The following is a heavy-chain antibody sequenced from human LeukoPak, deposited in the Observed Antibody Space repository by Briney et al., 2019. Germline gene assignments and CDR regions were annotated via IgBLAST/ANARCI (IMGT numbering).Heavy chain of an antibody. J-gene: IGHJ4*02. CDR3: ARMGYCTSTTCYHYFEY. V-gene: IGHV3-30*04. CDR1: GFTFSSYA. D-gene: IGHD2-2*01. CDR2: ISYEGAYK. Sequence: PGGSLRLSCGASGFTFSSYAMYWVRQAPGKGLAWVATISYEGAYKFYADSVKGRCTISRDNSMNTLYLQVNSLSAEDTAVYYCARMGYCTSTTCYHYFEYWGQGTLVTVSS.